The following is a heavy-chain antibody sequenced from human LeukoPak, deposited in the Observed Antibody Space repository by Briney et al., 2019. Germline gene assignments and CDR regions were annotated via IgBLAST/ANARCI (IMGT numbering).Heavy chain of an antibody. J-gene: IGHJ5*02. CDR3: ARVGAVAGRDWFDP. CDR1: GYTFTIYG. Sequence: ASVKVSCKASGYTFTIYGISWVRQAPGQGLEWMGWISAYNGNTNYAQKLQGRVTMTTDTSTSTAYMELRRLRSDDTAVYSCARVGAVAGRDWFDPWGQGTLVTVSS. CDR2: ISAYNGNT. V-gene: IGHV1-18*01. D-gene: IGHD6-19*01.